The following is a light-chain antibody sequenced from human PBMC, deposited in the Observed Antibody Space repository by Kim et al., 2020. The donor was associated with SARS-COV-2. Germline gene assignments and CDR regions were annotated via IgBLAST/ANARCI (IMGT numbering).Light chain of an antibody. J-gene: IGKJ4*01. Sequence: PGEGATLSCRASRSIGISLAWYQPTRGQAPRLLIYDAAIRATGIPDRFSGSGSGTDFTLTIGGLDPEDFGVYFCQQHGKWPPAPSFGGGTKVEIK. CDR1: RSIGIS. V-gene: IGKV3-11*01. CDR2: DAA. CDR3: QQHGKWPPAPS.